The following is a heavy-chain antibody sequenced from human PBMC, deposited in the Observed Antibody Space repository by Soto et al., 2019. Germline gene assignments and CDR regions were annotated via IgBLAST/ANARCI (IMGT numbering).Heavy chain of an antibody. CDR1: GCTFSSYA. CDR2: IIPIFGTA. V-gene: IGHV1-69*13. J-gene: IGHJ4*02. D-gene: IGHD6-13*01. Sequence: GASVKVSCKASGCTFSSYAISCVRQAPGQGLEWMGGIIPIFGTANYAQKFQGRVTITADESTSTAYTELSSLRSEDTAVYYCARDVIAAAGTAGWGQGTLVTVSS. CDR3: ARDVIAAAGTAG.